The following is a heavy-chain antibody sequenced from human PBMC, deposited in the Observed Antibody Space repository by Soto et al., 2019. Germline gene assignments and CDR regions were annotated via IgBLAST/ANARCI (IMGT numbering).Heavy chain of an antibody. CDR1: GFTFSSYA. Sequence: GGSLRLSCAASGFTFSSYAMSWVRQAPGKGLEWVSAISGSGGSTYYADSVKGRFTISRDNSKNTLYLQMNSLRAEDTAVYYCAKDRGGPGGDIVVVPAARRYYYYGMDVWGQGTTVTVSS. V-gene: IGHV3-23*01. CDR2: ISGSGGST. D-gene: IGHD2-2*01. CDR3: AKDRGGPGGDIVVVPAARRYYYYGMDV. J-gene: IGHJ6*02.